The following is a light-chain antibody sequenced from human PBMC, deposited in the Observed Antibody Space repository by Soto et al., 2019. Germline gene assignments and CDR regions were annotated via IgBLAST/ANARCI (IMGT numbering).Light chain of an antibody. J-gene: IGKJ1*01. V-gene: IGKV1-12*01. CDR1: RGIGDR. CDR2: AAS. CDR3: LQVSSFPRT. Sequence: DIQMTQSPSSLSAVVGDRATITCRASRGIGDRVAWFQQKPGKAPQFLIQAASNLQSGVPSRFSGSGSGTEFILSINSLQPEDIATYYCLQVSSFPRTFGQGTKVEIK.